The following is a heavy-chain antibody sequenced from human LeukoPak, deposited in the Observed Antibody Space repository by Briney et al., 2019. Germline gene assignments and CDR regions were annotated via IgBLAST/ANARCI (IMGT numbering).Heavy chain of an antibody. CDR1: GGSISSYY. CDR3: AREFYTALRS. Sequence: PSETLSLTCSVSGGSISSYYWSWIRQPPGKGLEWIGYISYSGSTNYNPSLKSRVTISVDTPKNQFSLKLSSVAAADTAVYYCAREFYTALRSWGQGTLVTVSS. V-gene: IGHV4-59*01. CDR2: ISYSGST. D-gene: IGHD2-2*02. J-gene: IGHJ5*02.